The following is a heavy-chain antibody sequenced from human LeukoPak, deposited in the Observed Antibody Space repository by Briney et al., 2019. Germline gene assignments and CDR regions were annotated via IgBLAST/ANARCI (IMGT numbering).Heavy chain of an antibody. CDR3: ARGGRVVVVAATRFPFDY. D-gene: IGHD2-15*01. CDR1: GGSFSGYY. J-gene: IGHJ4*02. V-gene: IGHV4-34*01. CDR2: INHSGST. Sequence: PSETLSLTCAVYGGSFSGYYWSWIRQPPGKGLEWIGEINHSGSTNYNPSLKSRVTISVDTSKNQFSLKLSYVTAADTAVYYCARGGRVVVVAATRFPFDYWGQGTLVTVSS.